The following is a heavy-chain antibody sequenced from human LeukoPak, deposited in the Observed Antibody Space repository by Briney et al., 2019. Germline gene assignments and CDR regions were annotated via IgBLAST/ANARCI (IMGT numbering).Heavy chain of an antibody. CDR1: GFTFSSYA. CDR2: ISYDGSNK. J-gene: IGHJ4*02. Sequence: PGGSLRLSCAASGFTFSSYAMHWVRQAPGKGLEWVAVISYDGSNKYYADSVKGRFTISRDNSKNTLYLQMNSLRAEDTAVYYCARDGDSSGYYCSYWGQGTLVTVSS. V-gene: IGHV3-30-3*01. CDR3: ARDGDSSGYYCSY. D-gene: IGHD3-22*01.